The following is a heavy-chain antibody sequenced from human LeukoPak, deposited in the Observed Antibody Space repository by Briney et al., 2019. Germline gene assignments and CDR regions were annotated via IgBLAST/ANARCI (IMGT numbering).Heavy chain of an antibody. J-gene: IGHJ4*01. D-gene: IGHD2-21*01. V-gene: IGHV3-11*01. CDR2: ISSSGSTI. Sequence: PGGSLRLSCAASGFTFSDYYMSWIRQSPGKGLEWVSYISSSGSTIYYADSVKGRFTISRDNAKNSLYLQMNSLRAEDTAVYYCARGVSRLMWFLTHYFDYWGQGTLVTVSS. CDR3: ARGVSRLMWFLTHYFDY. CDR1: GFTFSDYY.